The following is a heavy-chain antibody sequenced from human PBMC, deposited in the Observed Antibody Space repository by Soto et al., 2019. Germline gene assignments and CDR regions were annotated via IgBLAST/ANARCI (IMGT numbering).Heavy chain of an antibody. V-gene: IGHV3-48*02. J-gene: IGHJ4*02. CDR2: ITSSGDSI. Sequence: EVQLVESGGGSVHPGGALRLACAASGVRFSDYSMNWVRQAPGKGLEWVSYITSSGDSIYYSVAVKGRFTVSRDNAKNSLFLQMNGLRDEDTAVYYCARLPKGSMVTSWGQGTLVTVSS. D-gene: IGHD2-21*02. CDR3: ARLPKGSMVTS. CDR1: GVRFSDYS.